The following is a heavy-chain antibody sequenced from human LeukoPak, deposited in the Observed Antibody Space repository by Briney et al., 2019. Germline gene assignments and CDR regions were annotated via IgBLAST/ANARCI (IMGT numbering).Heavy chain of an antibody. Sequence: ASVKVSCKASGYTFTGYYMHWVRQASGQGLEWMGWINPNSGGTNYAQKFQGRVTMTRDTSISTAYMELSRLRSDDTAVYYCARKGDYYGSGTLDYWGQGTLVTVSS. CDR1: GYTFTGYY. CDR2: INPNSGGT. CDR3: ARKGDYYGSGTLDY. D-gene: IGHD3-10*01. J-gene: IGHJ4*02. V-gene: IGHV1-2*02.